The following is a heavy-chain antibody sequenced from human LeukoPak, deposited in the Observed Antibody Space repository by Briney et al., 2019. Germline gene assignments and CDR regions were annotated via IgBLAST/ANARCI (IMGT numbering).Heavy chain of an antibody. D-gene: IGHD3-22*01. J-gene: IGHJ4*02. Sequence: PGGSLRLSCAASGFTFSSYEMNWVRQAPGKGLEWVSYISSSSSTIYYADSVKGRFTISRDNAKNSLHLQMNSLRAEDTAVYYCARESWDSSGYHGYWGQGTLVTVSS. CDR1: GFTFSSYE. CDR2: ISSSSSTI. CDR3: ARESWDSSGYHGY. V-gene: IGHV3-48*03.